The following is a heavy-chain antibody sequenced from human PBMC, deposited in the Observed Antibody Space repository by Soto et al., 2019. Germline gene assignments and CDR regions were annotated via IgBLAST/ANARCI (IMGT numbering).Heavy chain of an antibody. CDR2: VYYSGST. D-gene: IGHD2-15*01. Sequence: PSETLSLTCTVSGGSISSGGYYWSWIRQHPGKGLEWIGYVYYSGSTYYNPSLKSRVTISVDTSKNQFSLKLSSVTAADTAVYYCARDTGSVVAATRELINWFDPWGQGTLVTVSS. J-gene: IGHJ5*02. CDR3: ARDTGSVVAATRELINWFDP. V-gene: IGHV4-31*03. CDR1: GGSISSGGYY.